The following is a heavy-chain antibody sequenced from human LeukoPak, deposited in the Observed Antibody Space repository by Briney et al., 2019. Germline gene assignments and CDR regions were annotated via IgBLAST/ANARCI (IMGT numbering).Heavy chain of an antibody. J-gene: IGHJ4*02. Sequence: NPSETLSLTCTVSGGSISSSSYYWGWIRQPPGKGLEWIGSIYYSGSTYYNPSLKSRVTISVDTSKNQFSLKLSSVTAADTAVYYCARDLRVLRYFDWLSPYYFDYWGQGTLVTVSS. CDR3: ARDLRVLRYFDWLSPYYFDY. CDR2: IYYSGST. D-gene: IGHD3-9*01. V-gene: IGHV4-39*07. CDR1: GGSISSSSYY.